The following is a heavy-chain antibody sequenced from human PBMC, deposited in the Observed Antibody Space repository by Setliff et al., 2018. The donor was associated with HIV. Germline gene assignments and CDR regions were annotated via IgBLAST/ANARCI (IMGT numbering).Heavy chain of an antibody. Sequence: ASVKVSCKASGYTFTGYYIHWVRQAPGQGLEWMGWVNPNNGDTKLPQKFQSRVTMTRDTSISTAYMELSSLRSNDTAVYYCTMSGANAVFREWGQGTLVTVSS. D-gene: IGHD3-10*02. CDR1: GYTFTGYY. J-gene: IGHJ1*01. V-gene: IGHV1-2*02. CDR3: TMSGANAVFRE. CDR2: VNPNNGDT.